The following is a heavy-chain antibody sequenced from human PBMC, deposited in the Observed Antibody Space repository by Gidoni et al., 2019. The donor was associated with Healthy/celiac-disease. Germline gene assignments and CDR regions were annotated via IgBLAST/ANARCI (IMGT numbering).Heavy chain of an antibody. D-gene: IGHD3-3*01. CDR1: GFTFSSYG. Sequence: QVQLVESGGGVVQPGRSLRLSCAASGFTFSSYGMHWVRQAPGKGLEWVAVIWYDGSNKYYADSVKGRFTISRDNSKNTLYLQMNSLRAEDTAVYYCSAADFWSGTRTPVDYWGQGTLVTVSS. CDR3: SAADFWSGTRTPVDY. J-gene: IGHJ4*02. CDR2: IWYDGSNK. V-gene: IGHV3-33*01.